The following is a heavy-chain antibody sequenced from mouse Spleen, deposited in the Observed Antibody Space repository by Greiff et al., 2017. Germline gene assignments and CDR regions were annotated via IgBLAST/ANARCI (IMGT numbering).Heavy chain of an antibody. J-gene: IGHJ1*01. CDR3: ARKYGNYGYFDV. V-gene: IGHV5-9-1*01. D-gene: IGHD2-10*02. CDR2: ISSGGSYT. CDR1: GFTFSSYA. Sequence: EVMLVESGGGLVKPGGSLKLSCAASGFTFSSYAMSWVRQTPEKRLEWVATISSGGSYTYYPDSVKGRFTISRDNAKNTLYLQMSSLRSEDTAMYYCARKYGNYGYFDVWGAGTTVTVSS.